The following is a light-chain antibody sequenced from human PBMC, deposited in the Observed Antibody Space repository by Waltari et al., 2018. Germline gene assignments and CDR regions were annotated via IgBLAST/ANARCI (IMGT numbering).Light chain of an antibody. Sequence: DIVLTQSPGTLSLSPGERATLSCRASQSISSTHLAWYQQKPGQAPRLLIYGASSRATGIPDRFSVSGSGTDFTLTISRLGPEDFAVYFCQQYDMSPTWTFGQGTKVEVK. CDR2: GAS. V-gene: IGKV3-20*01. J-gene: IGKJ1*01. CDR3: QQYDMSPTWT. CDR1: QSISSTH.